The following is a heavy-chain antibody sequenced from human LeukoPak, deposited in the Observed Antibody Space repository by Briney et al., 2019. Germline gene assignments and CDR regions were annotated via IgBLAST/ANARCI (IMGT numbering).Heavy chain of an antibody. Sequence: SETLSLTCTVSGGSISNYYWNWIRQPPGKGLEFIGYINYSGSATYNPSLKSRVTISVDTSKNQFSLKLISVTAADTAVYYCARRGYSSGWHYFDYWGQGTLVTVSS. CDR2: INYSGSA. CDR3: ARRGYSSGWHYFDY. D-gene: IGHD6-19*01. J-gene: IGHJ4*02. CDR1: GGSISNYY. V-gene: IGHV4-59*08.